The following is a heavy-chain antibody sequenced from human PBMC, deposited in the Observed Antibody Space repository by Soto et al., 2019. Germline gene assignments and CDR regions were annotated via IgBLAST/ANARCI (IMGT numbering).Heavy chain of an antibody. V-gene: IGHV4-4*07. Sequence: SETLSLTCKVSGGSISGYYWSWIRQTAGKGLEWIGRIYTTGSTMYNPSLRSRVTMSIDTSKNQFSLKLTSVTAADTAVYYCARDPLEGGWAARPGSWFDPWGQGALVTVSS. J-gene: IGHJ5*02. CDR3: ARDPLEGGWAARPGSWFDP. CDR2: IYTTGST. D-gene: IGHD6-6*01. CDR1: GGSISGYY.